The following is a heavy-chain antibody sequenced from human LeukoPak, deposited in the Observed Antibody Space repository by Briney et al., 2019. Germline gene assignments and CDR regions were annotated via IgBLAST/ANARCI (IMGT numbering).Heavy chain of an antibody. CDR3: ARAVTWFGDFYFDY. CDR2: ISDSGGST. V-gene: IGHV3-23*01. D-gene: IGHD3-10*01. Sequence: GGSLRLSCAASGFPFSSYAMSWVRQAPGEGLEWVSGISDSGGSTYYADSVKGRFTISRDNAKNSLYLQMNSLRAEDTAVYYCARAVTWFGDFYFDYWGQGTLVTVSS. J-gene: IGHJ4*02. CDR1: GFPFSSYA.